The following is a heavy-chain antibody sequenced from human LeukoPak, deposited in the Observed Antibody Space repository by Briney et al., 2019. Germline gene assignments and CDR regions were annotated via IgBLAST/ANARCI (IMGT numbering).Heavy chain of an antibody. CDR3: ARDSSSSDHYYYYYYMDV. Sequence: GGSLRLSCAASGFTFSSYSMNWVRQAPGKGLEWVSSISSSSDNIYYADSVKGRFTISRDNAKPPLFLQMNSLRAEHTAVYYSARDSSSSDHYYYYYYMDVWGKGTTVTVSS. CDR1: GFTFSSYS. D-gene: IGHD6-6*01. V-gene: IGHV3-21*01. CDR2: ISSSSDNI. J-gene: IGHJ6*03.